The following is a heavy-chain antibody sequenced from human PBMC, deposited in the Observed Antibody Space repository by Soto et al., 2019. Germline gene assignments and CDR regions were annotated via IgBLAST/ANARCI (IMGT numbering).Heavy chain of an antibody. CDR3: AKDIREYGSGWTYFDN. D-gene: IGHD6-19*01. CDR2: ISWNSGRI. J-gene: IGHJ4*02. V-gene: IGHV3-9*01. Sequence: EVQLVESGGGLVQPGRSLRLACAASGFTFDDYAMHWVRQGPGKGVEWVSGISWNSGRIDYADSVKGRFPIFRDNAKKSLYLQMNSLRGEDTALYYCAKDIREYGSGWTYFDNWGQGTLVTVSS. CDR1: GFTFDDYA.